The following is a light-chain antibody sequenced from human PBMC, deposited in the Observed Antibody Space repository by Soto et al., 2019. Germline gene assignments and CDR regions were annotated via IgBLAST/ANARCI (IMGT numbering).Light chain of an antibody. CDR2: GAS. J-gene: IGKJ1*01. Sequence: PCAEPLSAEERTTRSCRASQSVSSSYLAWYQQKPGQAPRLLIYGASSRATGIPDRFSGSGSGTDFTFTFSILEPEDLVVYYSRHHARPLGTFREGTKVDIK. V-gene: IGKV3-20*01. CDR3: RHHARPLGT. CDR1: QSVSSSY.